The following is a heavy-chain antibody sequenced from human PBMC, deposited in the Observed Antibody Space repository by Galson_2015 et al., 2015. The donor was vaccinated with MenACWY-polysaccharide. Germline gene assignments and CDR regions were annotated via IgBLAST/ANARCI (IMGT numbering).Heavy chain of an antibody. CDR2: IYYSGST. D-gene: IGHD3-10*01. Sequence: ATLSLPCTVSGGSMSSYYWSWLRPPPGRGLEWIGYIYYSGSTNYSPSLKGRVTISVDTSKNQFSLKLISVTAADTAVYYCARHASGRSWFDPWGQGALVTVSS. V-gene: IGHV4-59*01. J-gene: IGHJ5*02. CDR3: ARHASGRSWFDP. CDR1: GGSMSSYY.